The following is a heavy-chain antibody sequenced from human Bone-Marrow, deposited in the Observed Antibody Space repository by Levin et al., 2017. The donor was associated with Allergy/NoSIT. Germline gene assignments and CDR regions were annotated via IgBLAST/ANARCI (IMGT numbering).Heavy chain of an antibody. D-gene: IGHD1-1*01. J-gene: IGHJ4*02. Sequence: ASVKVSCKATGNTFTSYYLHWVRQAPGQGLEWMGMIDPAGGSTSIAQNFQGRVTMTRDTSSTTVYMELSSLKSGDTAVYYCARVDRTNWYYFDSWGQGTLVAVSS. V-gene: IGHV1-46*01. CDR3: ARVDRTNWYYFDS. CDR2: IDPAGGST. CDR1: GNTFTSYY.